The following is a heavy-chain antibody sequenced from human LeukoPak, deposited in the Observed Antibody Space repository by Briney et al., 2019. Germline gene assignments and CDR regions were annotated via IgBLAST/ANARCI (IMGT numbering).Heavy chain of an antibody. CDR2: ISSSSSTI. CDR3: ARAEGNYDFWSGYYILFDY. Sequence: GGSLRLSCAASGFIFSSYWMSWVRQAPGKGLEWVSYISSSSSTIYYADSVKGRFTISRDNAKNSLYLQMNSLRAEDTAVYYCARAEGNYDFWSGYYILFDYWGQGTLVTVSS. CDR1: GFIFSSYW. D-gene: IGHD3-3*01. J-gene: IGHJ4*02. V-gene: IGHV3-48*01.